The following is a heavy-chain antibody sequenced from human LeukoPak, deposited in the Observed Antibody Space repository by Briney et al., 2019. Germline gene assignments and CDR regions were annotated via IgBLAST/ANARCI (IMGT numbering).Heavy chain of an antibody. Sequence: LSGGSLRLSCATPGFTFSHYGMHWVRQAPGKGLEWVAVIWSDGTEKYYGDSVKGRFTISRDNSKKTVYLQMNSLRVEDTAVYHCAKDAQRGFDFSNSLESWGQGTLVTVSS. D-gene: IGHD3/OR15-3a*01. V-gene: IGHV3-33*06. CDR3: AKDAQRGFDFSNSLES. CDR1: GFTFSHYG. J-gene: IGHJ4*02. CDR2: IWSDGTEK.